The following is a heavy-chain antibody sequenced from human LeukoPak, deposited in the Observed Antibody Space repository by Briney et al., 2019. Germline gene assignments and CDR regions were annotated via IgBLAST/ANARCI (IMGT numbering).Heavy chain of an antibody. Sequence: PSQTLSLTCTVSGGSISGGGYYWSWIRQHPGKGLEWIGYIYYSGSTYYNPSLKSRVTISVDTSKNQFSPKLSSVTAADTAVYYCARDRYTVVSWYFDLWGRGTLVTVSS. J-gene: IGHJ2*01. CDR1: GGSISGGGYY. V-gene: IGHV4-31*03. D-gene: IGHD4-23*01. CDR2: IYYSGST. CDR3: ARDRYTVVSWYFDL.